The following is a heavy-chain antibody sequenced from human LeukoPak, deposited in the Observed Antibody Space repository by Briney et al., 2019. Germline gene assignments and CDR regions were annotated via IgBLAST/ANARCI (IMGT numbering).Heavy chain of an antibody. V-gene: IGHV1-69*04. D-gene: IGHD2-15*01. CDR1: GGTFSSYA. CDR2: IIPIFGIA. Sequence: ASVKVSCKASGGTFSSYAISWVRQAPGQGLEWMGRIIPIFGIANYAQKFQGRVTITADKSTSTAYMELGSLRSEDTAVYYCAVSTGYCSGGSCPLNFDYWGQGTLVTVSS. J-gene: IGHJ4*02. CDR3: AVSTGYCSGGSCPLNFDY.